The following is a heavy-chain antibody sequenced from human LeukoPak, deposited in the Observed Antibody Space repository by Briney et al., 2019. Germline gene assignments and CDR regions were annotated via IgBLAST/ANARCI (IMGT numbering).Heavy chain of an antibody. CDR1: GFTFNKYA. J-gene: IGHJ4*02. CDR2: VSYLGNDK. V-gene: IGHV3-30-3*01. D-gene: IGHD6-13*01. Sequence: GGSLRLSCAASGFTFNKYAMHWVRQAPGKGLEWVAVVSYLGNDKFYADSVKGRFTISKDNSNNTVYLEINSLRSEDTAVYYCARPLERRLVHYFDFWGPGTLVTVSS. CDR3: ARPLERRLVHYFDF.